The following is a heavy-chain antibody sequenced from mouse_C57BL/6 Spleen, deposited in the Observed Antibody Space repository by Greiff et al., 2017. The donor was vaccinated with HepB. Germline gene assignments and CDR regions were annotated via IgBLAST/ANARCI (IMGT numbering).Heavy chain of an antibody. CDR1: GFNIKDYY. J-gene: IGHJ3*01. Sequence: VQLQQSGAELVRPGASVKLSCTASGFNIKDYYMHWVKQRPEQGLEWIGRIDSEDGDTEYAPKFQGKATMTADTSSNTAYLQLSSLTSEDTAVYYCTPANYYGSSLFAYWGQGTLVTVSA. D-gene: IGHD1-1*01. CDR3: TPANYYGSSLFAY. CDR2: IDSEDGDT. V-gene: IGHV14-1*01.